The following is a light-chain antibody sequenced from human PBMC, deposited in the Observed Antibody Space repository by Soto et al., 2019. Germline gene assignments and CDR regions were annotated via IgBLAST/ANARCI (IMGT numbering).Light chain of an antibody. Sequence: QSALTKPASVSGSPVQSITISCTGTSRDVGGYNYVSWYQQHPGKAPKLMIYDVSNRPSGVSNRFSGSKSGNTASLTISGLQAEDEAEYYCSSYTSSSTLVVFGGGTKLTVL. CDR3: SSYTSSSTLVV. CDR2: DVS. CDR1: SRDVGGYNY. J-gene: IGLJ2*01. V-gene: IGLV2-14*01.